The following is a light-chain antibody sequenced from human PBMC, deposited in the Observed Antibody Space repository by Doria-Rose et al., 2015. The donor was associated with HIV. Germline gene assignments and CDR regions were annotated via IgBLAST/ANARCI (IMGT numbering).Light chain of an antibody. CDR2: EVS. J-gene: IGLJ3*02. V-gene: IGLV2-23*02. Sequence: QSALIQPASVSGPPGQSITISCTGTSSDVGSYNLVSWYQQYPGEAPKLMIFEVSKRPSGISNRFSGSKSGNTASLTISGLQAEDEAGYHCYSYVGSSTVVFGGGTKLTVL. CDR3: YSYVGSSTVV. CDR1: SSDVGSYNL.